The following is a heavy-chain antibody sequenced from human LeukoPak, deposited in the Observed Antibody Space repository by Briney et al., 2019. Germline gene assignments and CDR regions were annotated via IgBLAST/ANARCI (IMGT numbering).Heavy chain of an antibody. J-gene: IGHJ6*03. V-gene: IGHV3-7*03. D-gene: IGHD3-3*01. CDR1: GFTFNDYW. CDR3: AKHTSYYYYYMDV. CDR2: IKGDGSER. Sequence: PGGSLRLSCETSGFTFNDYWMSWVRQAPGKGLEWVANIKGDGSERYYVDSVKGRFTISRDNAKNSLHLQMNSLRAADTAVYYCAKHTSYYYYYMDVWGKGTTVTVSS.